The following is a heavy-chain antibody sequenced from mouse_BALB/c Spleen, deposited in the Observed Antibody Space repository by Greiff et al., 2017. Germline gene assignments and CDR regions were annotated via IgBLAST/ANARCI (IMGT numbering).Heavy chain of an antibody. V-gene: IGHV2-9-2*01. CDR3: VRDWGAGMDY. CDR1: GFSLTSYD. CDR2: IWTGGGT. Sequence: VQVVESGPGLVAPSQSLSITCTVSGFSLTSYDISWIRQPPGKGLEWLGVIWTGGGTNYNSAFMSRLSISKDNSKSQVFLKMNSLQTDDTAIYYCVRDWGAGMDYWGQGTSVTVSS. J-gene: IGHJ4*01. D-gene: IGHD6-1*01.